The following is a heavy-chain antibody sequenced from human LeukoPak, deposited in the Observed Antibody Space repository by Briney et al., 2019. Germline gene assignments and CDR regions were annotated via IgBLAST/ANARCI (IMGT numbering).Heavy chain of an antibody. CDR2: ISATSSYI. J-gene: IGHJ3*02. V-gene: IGHV3-21*01. D-gene: IGHD6-19*01. Sequence: GGSLRLSCAASGFTFSSYSMNWVRQTPGKGLEWVSSISATSSYIYYADSARGRFTISRDDAKNSLYLQMNSLRAEDTAVYYCARDKTEQWLVLEAFDIWGQGTVVTVSS. CDR3: ARDKTEQWLVLEAFDI. CDR1: GFTFSSYS.